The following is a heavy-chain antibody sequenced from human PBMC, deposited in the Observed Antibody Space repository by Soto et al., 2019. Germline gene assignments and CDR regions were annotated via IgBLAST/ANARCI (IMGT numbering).Heavy chain of an antibody. CDR3: ARDSSAPLGFDY. CDR2: IIPIFGTA. V-gene: IGHV1-69*13. CDR1: GGTFSSYA. J-gene: IGHJ4*02. D-gene: IGHD3-22*01. Sequence: SVKVSCKASGGTFSSYAISWVRQAPGQGLEWMGGIIPIFGTANYAQKFQGRVTITADESTSTAYMELSSLRSEDTAVYYCARDSSAPLGFDYWGQGTLVTVSS.